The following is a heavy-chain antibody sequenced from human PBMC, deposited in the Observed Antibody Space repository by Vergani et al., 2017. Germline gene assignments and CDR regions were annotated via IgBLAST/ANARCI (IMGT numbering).Heavy chain of an antibody. CDR2: IYHTGSA. V-gene: IGHV4-38-2*01. D-gene: IGHD3-10*01. CDR1: GYSITSGYY. J-gene: IGHJ5*02. Sequence: QVQLLESGPGLLKPPETLSLTCSVSGYSITSGYYWGWIRQPPGRGLEWIGSIYHTGSAYYNPSLKSRVTVSVDTSMNQVSLKLNSVTAADTAVYYCVRTVALXFGETKDGGWFDPWGQGTLVTVTS. CDR3: VRTVALXFGETKDGGWFDP.